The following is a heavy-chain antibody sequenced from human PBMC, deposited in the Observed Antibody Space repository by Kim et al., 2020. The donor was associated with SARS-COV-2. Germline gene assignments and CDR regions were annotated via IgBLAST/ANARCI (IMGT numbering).Heavy chain of an antibody. V-gene: IGHV4-4*09. Sequence: TNYNPSHKSRVIISVDTSKNQFSLKLNSGTAADTAMYYCASFSWIQLWLTWGQGTLVTVSS. CDR3: ASFSWIQLWLT. J-gene: IGHJ5*02. D-gene: IGHD5-18*01. CDR2: T.